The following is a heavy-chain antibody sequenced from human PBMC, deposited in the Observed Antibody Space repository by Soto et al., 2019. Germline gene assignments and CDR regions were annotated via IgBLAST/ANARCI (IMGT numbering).Heavy chain of an antibody. D-gene: IGHD2-2*01. Sequence: PVGSLRLSCASSVFTFNIYGMHCVRHSPDKWLEWVAVISYDGSNKYYADSVKGRFTISRDNSKNTLYLQMNSLRAEDTAVYYCARGPSSLTRFEYWGQGTLVIVSS. J-gene: IGHJ4*02. CDR2: ISYDGSNK. V-gene: IGHV3-30*03. CDR1: VFTFNIYG. CDR3: ARGPSSLTRFEY.